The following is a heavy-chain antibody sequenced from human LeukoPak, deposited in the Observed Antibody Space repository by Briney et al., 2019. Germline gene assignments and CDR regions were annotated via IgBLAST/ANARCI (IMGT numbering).Heavy chain of an antibody. CDR3: ARDSSGQRLGDWFDP. Sequence: SETLSLTCAVYGGSFSGYYWSWIRQPPGKGLEWIGEINHSRSTNYNPSLKSRVTISVDTSKNQFSLKLSSVTAADTAVYYCARDSSGQRLGDWFDPWGQGTLVTVSS. CDR1: GGSFSGYY. D-gene: IGHD6-19*01. V-gene: IGHV4-34*01. J-gene: IGHJ5*02. CDR2: INHSRST.